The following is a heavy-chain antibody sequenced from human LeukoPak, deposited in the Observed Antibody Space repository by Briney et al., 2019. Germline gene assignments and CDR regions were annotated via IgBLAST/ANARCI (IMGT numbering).Heavy chain of an antibody. D-gene: IGHD5-18*01. J-gene: IGHJ4*02. Sequence: SETLSLTCTVSGGSINSYYWSWIRQPPGKGLEWIGYIYYSGSTNYNPSLKSRVTISVNTSKNQCSLKLSSGTAADTAVYYCARGRRGYSYGYNDYWGQGTLVTVSS. V-gene: IGHV4-59*01. CDR3: ARGRRGYSYGYNDY. CDR1: GGSINSYY. CDR2: IYYSGST.